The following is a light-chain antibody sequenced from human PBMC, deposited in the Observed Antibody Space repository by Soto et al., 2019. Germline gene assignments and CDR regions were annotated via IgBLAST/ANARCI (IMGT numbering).Light chain of an antibody. CDR3: QQRNIWPPVT. V-gene: IGKV3-15*01. CDR2: GAS. J-gene: IGKJ1*01. Sequence: EIVMTQSPATLSVSPGERAPLSCRASQSVSSNLVWYQQKPGQAPRLLIYGASTRATGIPARFSGSGSGTEFTLTISSLEPEDFAVYYCQQRNIWPPVTFGQGTKVDNK. CDR1: QSVSSN.